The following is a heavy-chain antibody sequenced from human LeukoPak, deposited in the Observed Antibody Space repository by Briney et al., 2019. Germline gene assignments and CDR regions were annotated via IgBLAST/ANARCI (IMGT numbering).Heavy chain of an antibody. V-gene: IGHV3-23*01. J-gene: IGHJ4*02. D-gene: IGHD6-19*01. CDR3: AKRISGSYYIDS. CDR1: GFTFRSYA. CDR2: ITGPGEGK. Sequence: PGGSLRLSCAASGFTFRSYAMSWVRQVPGKGLEWVSAITGPGEGKHHADSVRGRFTTHRDNSKNTLYLQMNSLRVEDTAVYFCAKRISGSYYIDSWGQGTLVTVSS.